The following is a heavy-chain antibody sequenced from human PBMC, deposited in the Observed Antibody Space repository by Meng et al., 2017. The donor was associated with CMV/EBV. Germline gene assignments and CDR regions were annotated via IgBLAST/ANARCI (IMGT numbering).Heavy chain of an antibody. Sequence: QVQLVESGGGVVQPGGSLRLSCAASGFTFSSYGMHWVRQAPGKGLEWVAFIRYDGSNKYYADSVKGRFTISRDNSKNTLYLQMNSLRAEDTAVYYCAKDRDYCSGGSCYWIGLYDYWGQGTQVTVSS. J-gene: IGHJ4*02. CDR2: IRYDGSNK. CDR1: GFTFSSYG. V-gene: IGHV3-30*02. CDR3: AKDRDYCSGGSCYWIGLYDY. D-gene: IGHD2-15*01.